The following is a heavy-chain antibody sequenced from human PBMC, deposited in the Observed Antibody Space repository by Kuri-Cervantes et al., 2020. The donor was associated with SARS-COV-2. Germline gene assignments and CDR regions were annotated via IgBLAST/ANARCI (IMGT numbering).Heavy chain of an antibody. Sequence: SETLSLTCTVSGGSISSSSYYWSWIRQPPGKGLEWIGEINHSGSTNYNPSLKSRVTISVDTSKNQFSLKLSSVTAADTVVYYCARVKTIFGVAPFDYWGQGTLVTVSS. D-gene: IGHD3-3*01. CDR2: INHSGST. V-gene: IGHV4-39*07. J-gene: IGHJ4*02. CDR3: ARVKTIFGVAPFDY. CDR1: GGSISSSSYY.